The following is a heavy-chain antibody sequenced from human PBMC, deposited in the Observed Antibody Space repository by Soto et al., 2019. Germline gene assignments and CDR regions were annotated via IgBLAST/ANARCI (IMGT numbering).Heavy chain of an antibody. V-gene: IGHV2-5*01. Sequence: QITLKESGPTLVKPTQTLTLTCTFSGFSLSTSGVGVGWIRQPPGRALECLALIYWNCDKRYSPSLKSRLTITQDHSQHQVVLTMTNMDPVDTATYFCAHRRGRKYSGSDYCYFDYWGQGTLVTVSS. J-gene: IGHJ4*02. D-gene: IGHD5-12*01. CDR2: IYWNCDK. CDR3: AHRRGRKYSGSDYCYFDY. CDR1: GFSLSTSGVG.